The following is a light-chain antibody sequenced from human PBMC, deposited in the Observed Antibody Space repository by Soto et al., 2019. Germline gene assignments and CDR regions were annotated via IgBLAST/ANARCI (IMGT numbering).Light chain of an antibody. V-gene: IGLV2-11*01. CDR3: CSYAGSSLWV. Sequence: QSALTQPRSVSGSPGQSVTISCTGTSSDVGVYNYVSWYQQHPGKAPQLVIYDVIKLPSGVPYRFSGSKSGNTASLTISGLQAEDEADYYCCSYAGSSLWVFGGGTKVTVL. CDR1: SSDVGVYNY. J-gene: IGLJ3*02. CDR2: DVI.